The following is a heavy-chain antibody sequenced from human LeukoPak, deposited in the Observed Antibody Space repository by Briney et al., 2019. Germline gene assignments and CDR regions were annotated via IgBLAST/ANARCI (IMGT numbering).Heavy chain of an antibody. V-gene: IGHV1-58*02. D-gene: IGHD5-24*01. CDR1: GFTFTTSA. CDR3: AAAPIEMQQRGFDY. Sequence: SVKVSCKASGFTFTTSAMQWVRQARGQRLEWIGWIVVGSGNTNYAQKFQERVTITRDMSTSTAYMELSSLSPEDTAVYYCAAAPIEMQQRGFDYWGQGTLVTVSS. CDR2: IVVGSGNT. J-gene: IGHJ4*02.